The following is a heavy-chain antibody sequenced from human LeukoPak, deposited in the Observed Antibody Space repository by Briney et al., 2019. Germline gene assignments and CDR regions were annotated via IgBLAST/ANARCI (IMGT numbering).Heavy chain of an antibody. CDR3: ARDCITMVQGVIIYYFDY. V-gene: IGHV4-34*01. CDR2: INRSGSS. J-gene: IGHJ4*02. D-gene: IGHD3-10*01. CDR1: GGFFSGYY. Sequence: SETLSLTCAVYGGFFSGYYWSWIRQPPGKGLEWIGEINRSGSSNYNPAPKTRVTISVDTSKNPFSLKLSSVTAADTAVYYCARDCITMVQGVIIYYFDYWGQGTLVTVSS.